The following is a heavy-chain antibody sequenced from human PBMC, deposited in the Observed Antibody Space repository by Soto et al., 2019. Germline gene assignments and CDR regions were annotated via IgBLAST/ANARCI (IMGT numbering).Heavy chain of an antibody. J-gene: IGHJ4*02. D-gene: IGHD3-10*01. V-gene: IGHV1-69*06. CDR2: IIPIFGTA. CDR3: ARSGVLTYYFDY. CDR1: RGTFISYA. Sequence: GXSVKVSGKASRGTFISYAISWVRQAPGQGLEWMGGIIPIFGTANYAQKFQGRVTITADKSTSTAYMELSSLRSEDTAVYYCARSGVLTYYFDYWGQGTLVTVSS.